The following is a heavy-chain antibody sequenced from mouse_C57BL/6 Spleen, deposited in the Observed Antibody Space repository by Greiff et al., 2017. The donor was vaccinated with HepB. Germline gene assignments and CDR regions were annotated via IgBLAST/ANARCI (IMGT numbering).Heavy chain of an antibody. CDR3: ARYNYDYDPFAY. D-gene: IGHD2-4*01. CDR1: GYTFTSYW. V-gene: IGHV1-61*01. J-gene: IGHJ3*01. Sequence: QVQLQQPGAELVRPGSSVKLSCKASGYTFTSYWMDWVKQRPGQGLEWIGNIYPSDSETHYNQKFKDKATLTVDKSSSTAYMQLSSLTSEDSAFYYCARYNYDYDPFAYWGQGTLVTVSA. CDR2: IYPSDSET.